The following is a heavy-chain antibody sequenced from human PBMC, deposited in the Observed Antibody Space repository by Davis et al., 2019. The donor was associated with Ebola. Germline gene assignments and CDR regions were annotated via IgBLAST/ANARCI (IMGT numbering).Heavy chain of an antibody. CDR3: ARGRYSDGMDV. D-gene: IGHD5-18*01. Sequence: LSLTCTVSGGSISSYYWSWIRQAPGKGLEWVSYISSSSSYTNYADSVKGRFTISRDNAKNSLYLQMNSLRAEDTAVYYCARGRYSDGMDVWGQGTTVTVSS. CDR2: ISSSSSYT. CDR1: GGSISSYY. J-gene: IGHJ6*02. V-gene: IGHV3-11*06.